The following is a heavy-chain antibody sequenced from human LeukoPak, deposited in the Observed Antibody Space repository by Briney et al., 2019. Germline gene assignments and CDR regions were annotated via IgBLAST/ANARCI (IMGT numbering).Heavy chain of an antibody. CDR1: GFTVSSNS. J-gene: IGHJ4*02. CDR2: IYSGGNT. D-gene: IGHD4-17*01. CDR3: ARRAGEYSHPYDY. V-gene: IGHV3-53*01. Sequence: GGSLRLSCAASGFTVSSNSMSWVRQAPGKGLEWVSFIYSGGNTHYSDSVKGRFTISRDNPKNTLYLQMNSLRADDTAVYYCARRAGEYSHPYDYWGQGTLVTVSS.